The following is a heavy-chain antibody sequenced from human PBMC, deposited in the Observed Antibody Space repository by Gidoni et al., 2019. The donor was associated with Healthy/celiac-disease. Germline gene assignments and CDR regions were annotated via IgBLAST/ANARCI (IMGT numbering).Heavy chain of an antibody. V-gene: IGHV3-30*04. CDR2: ISYDGSNK. J-gene: IGHJ4*02. CDR3: ARDDEYSSSQNDY. D-gene: IGHD6-6*01. Sequence: QVQLVESGGGVVQPGRSLRLSGAASGFTFSSYAMHWVRQATGQGLEWVAVISYDGSNKYYADSVKGRFTISRDNSKNTLYLQMNSLRAEDTAVYYCARDDEYSSSQNDYWGQGTLVTVSS. CDR1: GFTFSSYA.